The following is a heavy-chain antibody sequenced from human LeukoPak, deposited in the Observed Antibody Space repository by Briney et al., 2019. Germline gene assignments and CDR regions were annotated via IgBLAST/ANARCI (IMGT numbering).Heavy chain of an antibody. CDR3: ATDRIPVDEDTAMPRDY. J-gene: IGHJ4*02. D-gene: IGHD5-18*01. CDR2: LDPEDGET. CDR1: GYTLTELS. Sequence: ASVKVSCQVSGYTLTELSMHWVRQAPGKGLEWMGGLDPEDGETIYAQKSQGRVTMTEDTSTDTAYMELSSLRSEDTAVYYCATDRIPVDEDTAMPRDYWGQGTLVTVSS. V-gene: IGHV1-24*01.